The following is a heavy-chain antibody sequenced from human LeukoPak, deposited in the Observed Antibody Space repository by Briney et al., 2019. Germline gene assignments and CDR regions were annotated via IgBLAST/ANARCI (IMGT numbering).Heavy chain of an antibody. Sequence: GGSLRLSCAASGFTFDDYAMHWVRQAPGKGLEWVSGISWNSGSIGYADSVKGRFTISRDNARNFVYLQLNSLRAEDTAIYYCARDEKDGPPWYWGQGILVFVSS. J-gene: IGHJ4*02. D-gene: IGHD2-15*01. CDR3: ARDEKDGPPWY. CDR1: GFTFDDYA. CDR2: ISWNSGSI. V-gene: IGHV3-9*01.